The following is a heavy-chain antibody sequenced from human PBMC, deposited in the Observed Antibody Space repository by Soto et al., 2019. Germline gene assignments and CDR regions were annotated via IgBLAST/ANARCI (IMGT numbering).Heavy chain of an antibody. CDR3: ARMDGDYNYIGSDD. D-gene: IGHD4-17*01. V-gene: IGHV2-26*01. J-gene: IGHJ4*01. CDR2: FFSDAER. CDR1: GFSLTNGRMG. Sequence: QVTLKESGPVLVKPTETLTLTCSVSGFSLTNGRMGVSWIRQPPGKALEWLAHFFSDAERSYSTSMQSRLNRSEDASGSQVVLTMTNMAPADTATYFCARMDGDYNYIGSDDWRQGIAGTFAS.